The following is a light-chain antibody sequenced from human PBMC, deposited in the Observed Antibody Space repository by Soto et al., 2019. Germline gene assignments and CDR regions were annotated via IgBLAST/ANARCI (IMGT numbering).Light chain of an antibody. J-gene: IGLJ2*01. CDR3: SSYGGSNTVV. V-gene: IGLV2-8*01. Sequence: QSALTQPASASGSPGQSVTISCTGSSSEVGGYNYVSWYQQHTGKAPILMIYEVSKRPSGVPDGLSGSTSGNTASLNVAGLQAEDGADYYLSSYGGSNTVVFGGGTQRTV. CDR2: EVS. CDR1: SSEVGGYNY.